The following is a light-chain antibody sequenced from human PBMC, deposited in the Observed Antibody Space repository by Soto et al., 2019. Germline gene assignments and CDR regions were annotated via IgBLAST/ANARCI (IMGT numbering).Light chain of an antibody. V-gene: IGKV1-39*01. J-gene: IGKJ5*01. CDR3: QQYYDWPIT. Sequence: DIQMTQSPSSLSASVGDRVTITCRASQSISRNLNWYQQKPGKAPKVLIYAASSLASGVPSRFSGSGSGTEFTLTISSLQSEDFAVYYCQQYYDWPITFGQGTRLEIK. CDR2: AAS. CDR1: QSISRN.